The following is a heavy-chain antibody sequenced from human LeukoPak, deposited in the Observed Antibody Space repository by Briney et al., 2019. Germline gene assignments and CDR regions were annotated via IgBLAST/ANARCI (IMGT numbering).Heavy chain of an antibody. CDR2: IYNSVTT. J-gene: IGHJ4*02. CDR1: GGSITGNY. Sequence: SETLSLTCTVSGGSITGNYWSWVRQTPGKGLEWVAYIYNSVTTNYNTSLKSRLTISVDTSNNQIFLNLNSVTAADTAVYYCARLGRLDGYVFDSWGQGTLVTVSS. D-gene: IGHD5-24*01. CDR3: ARLGRLDGYVFDS. V-gene: IGHV4-59*08.